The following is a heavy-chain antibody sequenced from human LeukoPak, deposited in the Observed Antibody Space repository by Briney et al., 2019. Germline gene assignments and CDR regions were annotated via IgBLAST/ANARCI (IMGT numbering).Heavy chain of an antibody. J-gene: IGHJ4*02. Sequence: GGSLRLSCAASGFTFTTYWMSWVRQAPGKGLEWVSAISGSGGSTYYADSVKGRFTISRDNSKNTLYLQMNSLRAEDTAVYYCAKAKYYYDSSGFPAGFDYWGQGTLVTVSS. D-gene: IGHD3-22*01. CDR3: AKAKYYYDSSGFPAGFDY. CDR2: ISGSGGST. V-gene: IGHV3-23*01. CDR1: GFTFTTYW.